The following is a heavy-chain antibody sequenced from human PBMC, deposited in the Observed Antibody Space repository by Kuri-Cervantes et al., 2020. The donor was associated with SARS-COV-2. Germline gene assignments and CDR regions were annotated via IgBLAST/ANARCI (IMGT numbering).Heavy chain of an antibody. Sequence: GESLKISCEVSGFLFSASAIHWVRQGSGKGLEWVGRVRGKANNYATAYAASVKGRFTISRDDSKNMAYLQMNSLRAEDTAVYYCVRRFLERLLYENYFDYWGQGTLVTVSS. D-gene: IGHD3-3*01. CDR2: VRGKANNYAT. CDR3: VRRFLERLLYENYFDY. J-gene: IGHJ4*02. V-gene: IGHV3-73*01. CDR1: GFLFSASA.